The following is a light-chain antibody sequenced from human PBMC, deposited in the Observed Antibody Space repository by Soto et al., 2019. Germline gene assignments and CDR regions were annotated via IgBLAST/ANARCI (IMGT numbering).Light chain of an antibody. CDR1: SSDVGGYNY. CDR3: SSYTTGSTLV. CDR2: EVS. Sequence: QSALTQPASVSGSPGQSITISCTGTSSDVGGYNYVSWYQHHPGKAPKLMIYEVSSRPSGVSNRFSGSKSGNTASLTISGLQAEDEADYYCSSYTTGSTLVFGGGTKVTVL. J-gene: IGLJ2*01. V-gene: IGLV2-14*01.